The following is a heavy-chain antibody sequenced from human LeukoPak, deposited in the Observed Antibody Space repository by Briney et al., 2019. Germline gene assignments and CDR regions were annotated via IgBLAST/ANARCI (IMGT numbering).Heavy chain of an antibody. Sequence: GGSLRLSCAASGFTFSSYAMHWFRKAPGRGLEWVPLISYDGSNKYYADSVKGRFTISRDNSKNTLYLQMNSLRAEDTAVFYCARDAGYCSGGSCYPYYYGMDVWGQGTTVTVSS. CDR3: ARDAGYCSGGSCYPYYYGMDV. V-gene: IGHV3-30-3*01. CDR2: ISYDGSNK. CDR1: GFTFSSYA. D-gene: IGHD2-15*01. J-gene: IGHJ6*02.